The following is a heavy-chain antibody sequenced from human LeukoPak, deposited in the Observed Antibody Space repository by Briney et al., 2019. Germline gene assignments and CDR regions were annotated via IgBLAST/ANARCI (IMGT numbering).Heavy chain of an antibody. J-gene: IGHJ4*02. CDR1: GFTFSSHA. CDR3: ARRAGAYSHPYDY. D-gene: IGHD4/OR15-4a*01. CDR2: ISYDGSNK. V-gene: IGHV3-30*14. Sequence: GGPLRLSCAASGFTFSSHAMHWVRQAPGNGLEWVAVISYDGSNKYYADSVKGRFTISRDNSKNALYLQMNSLRAEDTAVYYCARRAGAYSHPYDYWGQGTLVTVSS.